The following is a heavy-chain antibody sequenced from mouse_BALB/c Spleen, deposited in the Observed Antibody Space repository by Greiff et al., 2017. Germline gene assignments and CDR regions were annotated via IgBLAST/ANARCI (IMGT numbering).Heavy chain of an antibody. J-gene: IGHJ2*01. CDR3: ARGGGNYDY. CDR1: GYTFTSYW. V-gene: IGHV1S81*02. Sequence: QVQLQQPGAELVKPGASVKLSCKASGYTFTSYWMHWVKQRPGQGLEWIGEINPSNGRTNYNEKFKSKATLTVDKSSSTAYMQLSSLTSEDSAVYDCARGGGNYDYWGQGTTLTVSS. CDR2: INPSNGRT. D-gene: IGHD2-1*01.